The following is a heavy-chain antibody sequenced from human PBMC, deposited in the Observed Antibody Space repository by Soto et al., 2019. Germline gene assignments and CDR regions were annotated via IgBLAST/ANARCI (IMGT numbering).Heavy chain of an antibody. Sequence: QVQLVQSGAEVKKPGASVKVSCKASGYTFTSYGISWVRQAPGQGLEWMGWISAYNGNTSYAQELQGRVTMTTDTSTSTAYMELRSLRSDDTAVYYCARDLGYCSSTSCYPTGMDVWGQGTTVTVSS. CDR1: GYTFTSYG. J-gene: IGHJ6*02. CDR3: ARDLGYCSSTSCYPTGMDV. D-gene: IGHD2-2*01. CDR2: ISAYNGNT. V-gene: IGHV1-18*01.